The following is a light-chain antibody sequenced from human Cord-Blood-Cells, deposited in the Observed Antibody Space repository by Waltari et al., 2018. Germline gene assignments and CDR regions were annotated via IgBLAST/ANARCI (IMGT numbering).Light chain of an antibody. V-gene: IGLV4-69*01. CDR3: QTWGTGVV. Sequence: QLVLTQSPSASASLGASVKLTCTLSSGHSSYAIAWHQQQPEKGPRYLMKLNSDGSHSKGDGIPHRFSGSSSGAERYLTISSLQSEDEADYYCQTWGTGVVFGGGTKLTVL. CDR2: LNSDGSH. J-gene: IGLJ2*01. CDR1: SGHSSYA.